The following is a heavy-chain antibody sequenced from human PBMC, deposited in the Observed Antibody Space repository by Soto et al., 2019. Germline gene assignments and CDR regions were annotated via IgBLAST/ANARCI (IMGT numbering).Heavy chain of an antibody. J-gene: IGHJ4*02. CDR2: ISPYNGNT. Sequence: ASVKVSCKASGYTFTSYPISWVRHAPGRGLEWMGWISPYNGNTVYAPKLQGRLTVTTDTSTNTAYLELRSLTSDDTAVFYCARVFGGGAYEAPTLDYGGQGTRVTVSS. CDR3: ARVFGGGAYEAPTLDY. V-gene: IGHV1-18*01. D-gene: IGHD3-10*01. CDR1: GYTFTSYP.